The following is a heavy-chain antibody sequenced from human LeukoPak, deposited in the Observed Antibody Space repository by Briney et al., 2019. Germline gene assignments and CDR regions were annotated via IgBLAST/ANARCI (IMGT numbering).Heavy chain of an antibody. V-gene: IGHV1-2*02. J-gene: IGHJ6*03. Sequence: ASVKVSCKASGYTFTGYYMHWVRQAPGQGLEWMGWINPNSGGTNYAQKFQGRVTMTRDTSISTAYMELSRLRSDDTAVYYCARVPRITLIRGGLWYYYMDVWGKGTTVTISS. D-gene: IGHD3-10*01. CDR2: INPNSGGT. CDR1: GYTFTGYY. CDR3: ARVPRITLIRGGLWYYYMDV.